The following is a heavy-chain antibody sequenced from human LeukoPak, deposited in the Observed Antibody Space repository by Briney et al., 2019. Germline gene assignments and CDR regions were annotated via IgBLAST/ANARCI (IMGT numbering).Heavy chain of an antibody. CDR3: LRDGYIYGTDN. D-gene: IGHD5-18*01. J-gene: IGHJ4*02. CDR2: INHSGST. V-gene: IGHV4-34*01. Sequence: SQTLSLSSAIYRGSFRVYYWSWIRHPPRQGLEWSGEINHSGSTEYNTSLTSRVTISVDTSKNKFSLKLSSVTAAHTARYYCLRDGYIYGTDNGGQGTLLTVSS. CDR1: RGSFRVYY.